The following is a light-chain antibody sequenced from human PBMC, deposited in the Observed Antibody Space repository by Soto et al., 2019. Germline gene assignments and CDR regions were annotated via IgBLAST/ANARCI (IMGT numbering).Light chain of an antibody. CDR1: SSDIGAYNY. CDR2: EVS. CDR3: SSYTSTSTLEV. J-gene: IGLJ2*01. Sequence: QSALTQPASVSGSPGQSLTISCTGTSSDIGAYNYVSWYQQHPGKAPKLIIYEVSNRPSGVSNRFSGSKSGNTASLTISGLQAEDEAYFYCSSYTSTSTLEVFGGGTKLTVL. V-gene: IGLV2-14*01.